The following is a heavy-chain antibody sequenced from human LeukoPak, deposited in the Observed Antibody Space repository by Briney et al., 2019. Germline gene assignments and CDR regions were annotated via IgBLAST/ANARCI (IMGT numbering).Heavy chain of an antibody. D-gene: IGHD1-26*01. J-gene: IGHJ4*02. V-gene: IGHV3-7*01. Sequence: GGSLRLSCAASGFTFSSYWMSWVRQAPGKGPEWVANIKQDGGEIYYVDSVKGRFTISRDNAKNSLYLQMNSLRAEDTAVYYSARDKKVGATNFDYWGQGTLVTVSS. CDR3: ARDKKVGATNFDY. CDR2: IKQDGGEI. CDR1: GFTFSSYW.